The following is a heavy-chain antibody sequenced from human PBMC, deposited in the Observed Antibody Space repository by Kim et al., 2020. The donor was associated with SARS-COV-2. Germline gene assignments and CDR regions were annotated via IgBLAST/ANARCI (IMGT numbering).Heavy chain of an antibody. J-gene: IGHJ4*02. CDR3: ARLWSGSYEMDY. V-gene: IGHV4-31*03. D-gene: IGHD3-3*01. CDR2: IYHTGNT. CDR1: GGSISSGGHY. Sequence: SETLSLTCNVSGGSISSGGHYWSWIRQHPGKGLEWIGYIYHTGNTYYDPSLKSRVTMSVDTSKNQFSLKLSSVTAADTAVYYCARLWSGSYEMDYCGQGT.